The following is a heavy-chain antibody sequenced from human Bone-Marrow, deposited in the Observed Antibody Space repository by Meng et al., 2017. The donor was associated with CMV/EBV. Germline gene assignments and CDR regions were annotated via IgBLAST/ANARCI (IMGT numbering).Heavy chain of an antibody. V-gene: IGHV3-20*04. CDR2: IKWNGGST. CDR1: GFTLDDYG. J-gene: IGHJ4*02. CDR3: ARRVEWLLFDY. Sequence: LSCAASGFTLDDYGMSWVRQAPGKGLEWVSGIKWNGGSTGYADSVKGRFTISRDNAKNSLYLQMNSLRAEDTALYYCARRVEWLLFDYWGQGTLVTVSS. D-gene: IGHD3-3*01.